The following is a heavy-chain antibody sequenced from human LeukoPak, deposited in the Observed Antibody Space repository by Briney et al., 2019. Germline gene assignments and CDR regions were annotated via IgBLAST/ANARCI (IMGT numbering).Heavy chain of an antibody. V-gene: IGHV4-34*01. D-gene: IGHD2-2*01. CDR1: GGSVSGYY. CDR2: INHSGST. CDR3: ARSEPIVVPAERRVYYFDY. Sequence: PSETLSLTCAVYGGSVSGYYCSWIRQPPGNGLEWIGEINHSGSTNYNPSLKSRVTISVDTSKNQFSLKLSSVTAADTAVYYCARSEPIVVPAERRVYYFDYWGQGTLVTVSS. J-gene: IGHJ4*02.